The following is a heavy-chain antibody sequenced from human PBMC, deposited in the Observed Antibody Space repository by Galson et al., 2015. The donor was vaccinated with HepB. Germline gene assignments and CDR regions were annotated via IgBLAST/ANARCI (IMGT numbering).Heavy chain of an antibody. V-gene: IGHV3-33*01. J-gene: IGHJ4*02. D-gene: IGHD2-21*01. CDR3: ARDGFCGGDCYSGFDY. CDR1: GFPFSIYG. CDR2: IWHDGSNK. Sequence: SLRLSCAASGFPFSIYGMYWVRQAPGKGLEWMAVIWHDGSNKYYADSVKGRFTISRDNSKNTLYLQMNSLRAEDTAVYYCARDGFCGGDCYSGFDYWGQGTLVAVSS.